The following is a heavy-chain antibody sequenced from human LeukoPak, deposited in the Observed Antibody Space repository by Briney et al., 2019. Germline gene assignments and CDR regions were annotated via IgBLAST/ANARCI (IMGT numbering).Heavy chain of an antibody. CDR1: GYTFTGYY. V-gene: IGHV1-18*04. D-gene: IGHD1-26*01. CDR2: ISAYNGNT. Sequence: ASVKVSCKASGYTFTGYYMHWVRQAPGQGLEWMGWISAYNGNTNYAQKLQGRVTMTTDTSTSTAYMELRSLRSDDTAVYYCARDHWWELPVFDYWGQGTLVTVSS. CDR3: ARDHWWELPVFDY. J-gene: IGHJ4*02.